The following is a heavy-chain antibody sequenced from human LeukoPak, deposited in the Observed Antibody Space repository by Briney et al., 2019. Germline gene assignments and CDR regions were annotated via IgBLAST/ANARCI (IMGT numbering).Heavy chain of an antibody. V-gene: IGHV4-61*02. Sequence: SETLSLTCTVSGGSISSGGYYWSWIRQPAGKGLEWIGRIYTSGNTNYNPSLKSRATISVDTSKNQFSLELSSVTAADTAVYYCAKSLAVAGTVGYFDYWGQGTLVTVSS. CDR2: IYTSGNT. D-gene: IGHD6-19*01. CDR1: GGSISSGGYY. J-gene: IGHJ4*02. CDR3: AKSLAVAGTVGYFDY.